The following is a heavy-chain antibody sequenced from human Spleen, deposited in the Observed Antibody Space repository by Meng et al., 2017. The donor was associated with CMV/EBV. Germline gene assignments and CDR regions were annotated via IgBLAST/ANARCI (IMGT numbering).Heavy chain of an antibody. V-gene: IGHV4-61*01. D-gene: IGHD3-22*01. Sequence: GSLRLSCTVSGGSVSSGSHYWSWIRQPPGKGMEWIGYVFYSGRTTYNPSLQSRVTISVDTSKNQCSLKLSSVTAADTAVYYCARANSSGYLYYYYGMDVWGQGTTVTVSS. J-gene: IGHJ6*02. CDR3: ARANSSGYLYYYYGMDV. CDR1: GGSVSSGSHY. CDR2: VFYSGRT.